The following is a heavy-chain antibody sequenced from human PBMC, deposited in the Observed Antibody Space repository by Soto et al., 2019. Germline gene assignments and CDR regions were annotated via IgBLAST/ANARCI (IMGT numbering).Heavy chain of an antibody. V-gene: IGHV3-74*01. CDR2: INHEGSVT. CDR3: ARSTNGSFDF. D-gene: IGHD2-8*01. CDR1: GFTFSNFW. Sequence: PGGSLRLSCAASGFTFSNFWMHWVRQAPGKGLMWVSRINHEGSVTNYTDSVKGRFTMSRDNTKSTLYLQMNSLRAEDTAVYYCARSTNGSFDFWGQGTLVTVSS. J-gene: IGHJ4*02.